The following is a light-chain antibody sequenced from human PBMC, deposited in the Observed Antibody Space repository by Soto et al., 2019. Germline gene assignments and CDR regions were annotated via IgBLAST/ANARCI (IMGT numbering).Light chain of an antibody. CDR1: QSVSSSY. CDR3: QQYGSSPMYT. V-gene: IGKV3-20*01. Sequence: EIVLTQSPGTLSLSPGERATLSCRASQSVSSSYLAWYQQKPGQAPRLLIHGASARANGIPDRFSGSGSGTDFTLTISRLEPEYFAVYFCQQYGSSPMYTFGQGTKLEIK. CDR2: GAS. J-gene: IGKJ2*01.